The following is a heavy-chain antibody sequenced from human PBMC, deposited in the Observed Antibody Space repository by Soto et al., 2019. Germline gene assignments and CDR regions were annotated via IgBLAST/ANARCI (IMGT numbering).Heavy chain of an antibody. J-gene: IGHJ2*01. Sequence: SETLSLTCTVSGGCISDSYWSWIRQSAGKGLEWIGRIYTSGSTSYSPSFSSRVTLSVDRSKAQLSLKLRSVIDADTAMYYCARESPFFFFSGCLKDWYIHLWGRG. CDR1: GGCISDSY. CDR2: IYTSGST. V-gene: IGHV4-4*07. D-gene: IGHD3-3*01. CDR3: ARESPFFFFSGCLKDWYIHL.